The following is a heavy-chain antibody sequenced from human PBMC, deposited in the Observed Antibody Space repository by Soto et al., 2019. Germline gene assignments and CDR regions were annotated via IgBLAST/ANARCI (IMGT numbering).Heavy chain of an antibody. CDR1: GFTFGDYA. Sequence: GGSLRLSCTASGFTFGDYAMSWFRQAPGKGLEWVGFIRSKAYGGTTEYAASVKGRFTISRDDSKSIAYLQMNSLKTEDTAVYYCTRDVPHDYSNYYMDVWGKGTTVTVSS. V-gene: IGHV3-49*03. J-gene: IGHJ6*03. D-gene: IGHD4-4*01. CDR2: IRSKAYGGTT. CDR3: TRDVPHDYSNYYMDV.